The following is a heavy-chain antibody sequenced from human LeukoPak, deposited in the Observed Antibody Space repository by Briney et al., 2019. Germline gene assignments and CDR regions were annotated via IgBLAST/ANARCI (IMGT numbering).Heavy chain of an antibody. D-gene: IGHD4-17*01. V-gene: IGHV3-23*01. Sequence: AGGSLRLSCAASGFTFNNFAMSWVRQAPGKGLEWVSPISASGGATYYADSVKGRFTISRDNSKNTLYLQMNSLRPEDTAVYYCVRSVTTLSDFHNWGQGTLVTVSS. CDR3: VRSVTTLSDFHN. CDR1: GFTFNNFA. J-gene: IGHJ4*02. CDR2: ISASGGAT.